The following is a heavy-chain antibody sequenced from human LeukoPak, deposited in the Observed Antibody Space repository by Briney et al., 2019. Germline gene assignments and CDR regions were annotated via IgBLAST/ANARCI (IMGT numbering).Heavy chain of an antibody. CDR2: IYYSGST. CDR1: GGSISSSSYY. V-gene: IGHV4-39*07. CDR3: ASKTNYDIFDAFDI. Sequence: SETLSFTCTVSGGSISSSSYYWGWIRQPPGKGLEWIGSIYYSGSTYYNPSLKSRVTISVDTSKNQFSLKLSSVTAADTAVYYCASKTNYDIFDAFDIWGQGTMVTVSS. D-gene: IGHD3-9*01. J-gene: IGHJ3*02.